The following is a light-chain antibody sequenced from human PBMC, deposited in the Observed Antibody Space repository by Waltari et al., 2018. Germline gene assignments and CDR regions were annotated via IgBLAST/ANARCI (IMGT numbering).Light chain of an antibody. CDR2: RSS. V-gene: IGKV3-15*01. CDR1: QSIGRS. CDR3: QQYNNWPPGT. J-gene: IGKJ1*01. Sequence: TVVTQSPATLSMSPGERATLSCRTSQSIGRSLAWYQQRPGQAPRLLIYRSSTRATGIPDRFRGSGSETEFTLTISSLQSEDIAVYYCQQYNNWPPGTFGQGTKVEI.